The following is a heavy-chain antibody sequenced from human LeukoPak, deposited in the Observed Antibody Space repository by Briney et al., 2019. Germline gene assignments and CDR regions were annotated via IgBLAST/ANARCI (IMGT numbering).Heavy chain of an antibody. CDR2: IYTSGST. D-gene: IGHD7-27*01. CDR1: GDSISSYY. J-gene: IGHJ6*03. V-gene: IGHV4-4*07. Sequence: SETLSLTCTVSGDSISSYYWSWIRQSAGKGLEWIGRIYTSGSTNYNPSLKRRVTMSVDTSKNQFSLKLRSVTAADTAVYYCARGYNWGSPTRNFYYLDVWGKGTTVTVSS. CDR3: ARGYNWGSPTRNFYYLDV.